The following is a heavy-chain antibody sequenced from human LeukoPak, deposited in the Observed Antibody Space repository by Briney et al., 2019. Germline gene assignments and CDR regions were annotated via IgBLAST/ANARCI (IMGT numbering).Heavy chain of an antibody. J-gene: IGHJ4*02. V-gene: IGHV4-34*01. CDR1: GGSFNGYY. D-gene: IGHD5-18*01. CDR2: INHSGST. Sequence: SETLSLTCAVYGGSFNGYYWSWIRQPSGKGLEWSGEINHSGSTNYNPSLKSRVIILVDMSKNQFSLKLSSVTAADTAVYYCASVFPGNGYPSREDLWGQGTRVTVSS. CDR3: ASVFPGNGYPSREDL.